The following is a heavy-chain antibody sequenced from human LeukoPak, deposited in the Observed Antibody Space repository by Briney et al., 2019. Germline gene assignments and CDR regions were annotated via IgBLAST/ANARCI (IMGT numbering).Heavy chain of an antibody. V-gene: IGHV1-69*05. D-gene: IGHD3-22*01. CDR1: GGTFSSYA. CDR3: ARERGYYDSGGPLDY. J-gene: IGHJ4*02. CDR2: IIPIFGTA. Sequence: SVKVSCKASGGTFSSYAISWVRQAPGQGLEWMGGIIPIFGTANYAQKFQGRVTITTDESTSTAYMELSSLRSEDTAVYYCARERGYYDSGGPLDYWGQGTLVTVSS.